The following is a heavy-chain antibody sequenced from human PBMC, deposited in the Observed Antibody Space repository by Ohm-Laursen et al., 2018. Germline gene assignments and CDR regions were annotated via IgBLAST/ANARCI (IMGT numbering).Heavy chain of an antibody. CDR2: INHSRST. CDR1: GGSFSGYY. J-gene: IGHJ4*02. CDR3: ARGFSGWWGRIDY. V-gene: IGHV4-34*01. Sequence: SQTLSLTCAVYGGSFSGYYWNWIRQPPGQGLEWIGEINHSRSTKYNSSFKSRVTISVDTSKNQFSLKLSSVTAAGTAVYYCARGFSGWWGRIDYWGQGILVTVSS. D-gene: IGHD6-19*01.